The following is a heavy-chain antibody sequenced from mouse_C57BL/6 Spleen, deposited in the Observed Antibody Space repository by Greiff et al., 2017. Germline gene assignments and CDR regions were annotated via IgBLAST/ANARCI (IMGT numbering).Heavy chain of an antibody. J-gene: IGHJ4*01. Sequence: EVKLMESGGDLVKPGGSLKLSCAASGFTFSSYGMSWVRQTPDKRLEWVATISSGGSYTYYPDSVKGRFTISRDNAKNTLYLQMSSLKSEDTAMYYCARQRDYRYAMDYWGQGTSVTVSS. V-gene: IGHV5-6*01. CDR2: ISSGGSYT. CDR1: GFTFSSYG. CDR3: ARQRDYRYAMDY. D-gene: IGHD2-4*01.